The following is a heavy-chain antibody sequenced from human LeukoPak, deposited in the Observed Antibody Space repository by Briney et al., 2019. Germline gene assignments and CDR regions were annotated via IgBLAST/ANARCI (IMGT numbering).Heavy chain of an antibody. Sequence: SETLSLTCTVSGGSISSYYWSWIRQPPGKGLEWIGYIYYSGSTNYNPSLKSRVTISVDTSKNQFSLKLSSVTAADTAVYYCASTNSGRLDAFDIWGQGTTVTVSS. D-gene: IGHD1-26*01. V-gene: IGHV4-59*01. J-gene: IGHJ3*02. CDR1: GGSISSYY. CDR2: IYYSGST. CDR3: ASTNSGRLDAFDI.